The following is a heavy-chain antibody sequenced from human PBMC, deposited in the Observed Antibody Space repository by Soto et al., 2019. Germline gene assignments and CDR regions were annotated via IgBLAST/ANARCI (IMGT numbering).Heavy chain of an antibody. D-gene: IGHD1-1*01. CDR3: AGGAANTATWRGV. J-gene: IGHJ4*02. CDR2: IIPIVDSG. Sequence: SVKVSCKASGGTFSGYTFNWVRQAPGQGLEWMGRIIPIVDSGNYAQKFKGRITISADRSTNTVYLELSSLRSEDTAVYFCAGGAANTATWRGVGGQETLVTVSS. CDR1: GGTFSGYT. V-gene: IGHV1-69*08.